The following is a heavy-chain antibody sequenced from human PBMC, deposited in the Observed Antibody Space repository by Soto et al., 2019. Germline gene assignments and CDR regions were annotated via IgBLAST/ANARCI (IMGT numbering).Heavy chain of an antibody. CDR1: GSTFTGYY. CDR2: TNRNSGGT. Sequence: QVQLGQSGAEVQKPGASVKVSCKASGSTFTGYYMHWVRQAPGQGLEWMGWTNRNSGGTNYAQKLQGRVTMTRDTSISTADMELSRLKSYDTAVYYCARGGAWNYGSEKGLNYWGQGTLVTVSS. V-gene: IGHV1-2*02. CDR3: ARGGAWNYGSEKGLNY. D-gene: IGHD3-10*01. J-gene: IGHJ4*02.